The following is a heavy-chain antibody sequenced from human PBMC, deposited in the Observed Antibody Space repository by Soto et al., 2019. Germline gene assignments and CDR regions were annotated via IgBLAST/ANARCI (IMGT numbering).Heavy chain of an antibody. Sequence: SETLSLTCAVYGGAFSGYYWSWIRQPPGKGLEWIGEINHSGSTNYNPSLKSRVTISVDTSKNQFSLKLSSVTAADTAVYYCARNVGLFWSGYYYFDYWGQGTLVTVSS. CDR2: INHSGST. J-gene: IGHJ4*02. V-gene: IGHV4-34*01. D-gene: IGHD3-3*01. CDR1: GGAFSGYY. CDR3: ARNVGLFWSGYYYFDY.